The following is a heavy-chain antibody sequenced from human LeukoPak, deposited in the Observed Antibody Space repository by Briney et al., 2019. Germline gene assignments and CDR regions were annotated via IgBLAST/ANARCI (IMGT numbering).Heavy chain of an antibody. V-gene: IGHV1-46*01. D-gene: IGHD1-26*01. CDR2: INPSGSST. J-gene: IGHJ5*02. CDR1: GYTFTSYY. Sequence: ASVKVSCKASGYTFTSYYMHWVRQAPGQGLEWMGLINPSGSSTLYAQKFQGRVTMTRDMSTTTDYMELSSLRSEDTAVYYCARDNSVGDVAWWFDPWGQGTLVTVSS. CDR3: ARDNSVGDVAWWFDP.